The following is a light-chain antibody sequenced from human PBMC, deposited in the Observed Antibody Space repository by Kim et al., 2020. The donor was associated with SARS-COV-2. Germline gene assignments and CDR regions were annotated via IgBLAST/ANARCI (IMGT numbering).Light chain of an antibody. V-gene: IGKV1-39*01. CDR2: SAS. CDR1: QTIHIY. CDR3: QQSYNTPPIT. J-gene: IGKJ5*01. Sequence: VGDRVTITCRASQTIHIYLNVYQQKPGKAPKLLIESASSLQSGVPSRFSGGGSGTDFTLTISSVQSEDFATYYCQQSYNTPPITFGQGTRLEIK.